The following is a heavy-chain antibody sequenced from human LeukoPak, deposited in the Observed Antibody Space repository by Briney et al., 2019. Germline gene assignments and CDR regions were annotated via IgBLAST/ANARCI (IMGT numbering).Heavy chain of an antibody. CDR1: GGSISSSSYY. D-gene: IGHD3-3*01. V-gene: IGHV4-39*07. J-gene: IGHJ4*02. CDR3: ASFTIFGGH. CDR2: IYYSGST. Sequence: SETLSLTCTVSGGSISSSSYYWGWIRQPPGKGLEWIGSIYYSGSTYYNPSLKSRVTISVDKSKNQFSLKLSSVTAADTAVYYCASFTIFGGHWGQGTLVTVSS.